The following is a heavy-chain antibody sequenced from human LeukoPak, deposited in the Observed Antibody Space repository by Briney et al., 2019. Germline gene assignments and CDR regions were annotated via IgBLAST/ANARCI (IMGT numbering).Heavy chain of an antibody. CDR1: GGSINSYY. Sequence: SETLSLTCTVSGGSINSYYWSWIRQPPGKGLEWIGYIYYSGSTNYNPSLKSRVTISVDTSKNQFSLILSSVTAADTAVYYCARARYSYGYFAYWGQGTLVTVSS. J-gene: IGHJ4*02. CDR3: ARARYSYGYFAY. D-gene: IGHD5-18*01. V-gene: IGHV4-59*01. CDR2: IYYSGST.